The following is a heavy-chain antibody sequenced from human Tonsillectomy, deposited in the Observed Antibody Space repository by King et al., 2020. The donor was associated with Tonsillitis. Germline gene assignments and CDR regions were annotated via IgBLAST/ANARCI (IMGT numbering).Heavy chain of an antibody. J-gene: IGHJ4*02. D-gene: IGHD2-15*01. CDR1: GYTFTNYG. Sequence: QLVQSGAEVKKPGASVKVSCKASGYTFTNYGINWVRQAPGQGLDWMGWISAYNVNTNYAQKLRGRGTMTTDTSTRTAYMELRSLRSDDTAVYYCAIEGGYCSGGSCYSYDYFDYWGQGTLVTVSS. CDR3: AIEGGYCSGGSCYSYDYFDY. CDR2: ISAYNVNT. V-gene: IGHV1-18*01.